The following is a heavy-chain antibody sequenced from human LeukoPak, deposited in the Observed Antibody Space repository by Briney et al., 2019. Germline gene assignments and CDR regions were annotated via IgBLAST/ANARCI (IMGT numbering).Heavy chain of an antibody. Sequence: ASVKVSCKASGYTFTGYYMHWVRQAPGQGLEWMGWINPNSGGTNYAQKFQGRVTMTRDTSISTAYMELSRLRSDDTAVYYCARDQGYCSGGSCPPHGFDYWGQGTLVTVSS. CDR3: ARDQGYCSGGSCPPHGFDY. J-gene: IGHJ4*02. CDR2: INPNSGGT. D-gene: IGHD2-15*01. V-gene: IGHV1-2*02. CDR1: GYTFTGYY.